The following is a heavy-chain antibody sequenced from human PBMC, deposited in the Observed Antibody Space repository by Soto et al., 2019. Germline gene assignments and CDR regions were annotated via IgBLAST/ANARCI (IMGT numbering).Heavy chain of an antibody. J-gene: IGHJ4*01. CDR3: ARGPEIFDY. CDR1: GYTFTSYG. V-gene: IGHV1-18*01. CDR2: ISAYNGNT. Sequence: QVQLVQSGAEVKKPGASVKVSCKASGYTFTSYGISWVRQAPGQGLEWMGWISAYNGNTNYAQKLQGRVTMTTVTFTRTAHRELKSLRSDGTAVYSCARGPEIFDYWGHGTLVTVSS.